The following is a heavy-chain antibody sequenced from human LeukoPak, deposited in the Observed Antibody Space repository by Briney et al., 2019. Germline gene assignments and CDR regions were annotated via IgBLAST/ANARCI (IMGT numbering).Heavy chain of an antibody. CDR3: ARGGDFWSGPTYLFDY. D-gene: IGHD3-3*01. Sequence: PGGSLRLSCAASGFTFSSYWMSWVRQAPGKGLEWVANIKQDGSEKYYVDSVKGRFTTSRDNAKNSLYLQMNSLRAEDTAVYYCARGGDFWSGPTYLFDYWGQGTLVTVSS. CDR1: GFTFSSYW. CDR2: IKQDGSEK. V-gene: IGHV3-7*01. J-gene: IGHJ4*02.